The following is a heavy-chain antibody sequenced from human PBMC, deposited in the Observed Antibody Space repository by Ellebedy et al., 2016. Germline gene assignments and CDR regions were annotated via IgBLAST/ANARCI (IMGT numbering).Heavy chain of an antibody. V-gene: IGHV1-8*01. CDR2: MNPNSGNT. CDR1: GYPFISYD. D-gene: IGHD6-19*01. CDR3: ARGQGYSGGWYEGIDY. Sequence: ASVKVSCXASGYPFISYDMNWVRQATGQGLEWMGWMNPNSGNTGYAQKFQGRVTMTRNTSISTAYMELSSLTSEDTAVYYCARGQGYSGGWYEGIDYWGPGTLVIVSS. J-gene: IGHJ4*02.